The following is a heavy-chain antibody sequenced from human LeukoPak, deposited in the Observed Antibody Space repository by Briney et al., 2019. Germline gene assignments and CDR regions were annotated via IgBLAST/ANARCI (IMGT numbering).Heavy chain of an antibody. CDR1: GFTFSSYG. D-gene: IGHD6-13*01. V-gene: IGHV3-30*18. CDR3: AKDRQQLEYAFDI. J-gene: IGHJ3*02. CDR2: ISYDGSNK. Sequence: GGSLRLPCAASGFTFSSYGMPWVRQAPGKGLEWVAVISYDGSNKYYADSVKGRFTISRDNSKNTLYLQMNSLRAEDTAVYYCAKDRQQLEYAFDIWGQGTMVTVSS.